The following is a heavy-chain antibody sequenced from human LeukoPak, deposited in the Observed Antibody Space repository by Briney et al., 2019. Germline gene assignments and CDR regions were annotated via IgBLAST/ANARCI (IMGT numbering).Heavy chain of an antibody. D-gene: IGHD6-6*01. CDR2: MYHSGST. CDR1: GGSISSNNW. Sequence: SETLSLTCAVSGGSISSNNWWSWVRQPPGKGLEWIGEMYHSGSTNCNPSLKSRVTITVDKSKNQFSLKLTSVTAADTAVYYCARDVGARLPGFWGQGTLVTVSS. V-gene: IGHV4-4*02. J-gene: IGHJ4*02. CDR3: ARDVGARLPGF.